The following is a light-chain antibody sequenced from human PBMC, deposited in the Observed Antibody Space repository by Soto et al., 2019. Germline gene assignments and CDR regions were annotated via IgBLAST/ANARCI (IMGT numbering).Light chain of an antibody. CDR1: QGIIDY. V-gene: IGKV1-27*01. Sequence: DIQMTQSPSSLSASVGDTVTITCRASQGIIDYLAWYQQRPGKVPKLLIYAASTLQTGVPSRFSGSGDGTDFTLAISSLQPEDVGSYYCQKYDTAPQTFGQGTRVEIK. CDR2: AAS. J-gene: IGKJ1*01. CDR3: QKYDTAPQT.